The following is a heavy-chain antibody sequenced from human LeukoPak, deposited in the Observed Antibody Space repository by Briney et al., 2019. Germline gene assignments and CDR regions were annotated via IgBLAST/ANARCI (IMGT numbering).Heavy chain of an antibody. CDR1: GGSFSSYS. V-gene: IGHV4-34*01. CDR3: ARGRGVAAGTDY. D-gene: IGHD6-13*01. Sequence: SETLSLTCAVHGGSFSSYSWTWIRQPPGKGLEWIGEISHTGSTNYKPPLNSRVTISVDTSKNQFSLNLTSVTAADTAVYYCARGRGVAAGTDYWGQGTLVTVSS. CDR2: ISHTGST. J-gene: IGHJ4*02.